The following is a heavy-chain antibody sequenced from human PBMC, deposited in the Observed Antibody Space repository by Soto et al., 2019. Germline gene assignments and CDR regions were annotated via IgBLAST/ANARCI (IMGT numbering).Heavy chain of an antibody. CDR3: ARALNYYDPLDI. D-gene: IGHD1-26*01. Sequence: SVKVSCKASGGTLSNSVFTWVRQAPGQGLEWMGAIMSIFGTADYAQKFHDRVTITADKSTGTVYMELSSLRSEDTAVYYCARALNYYDPLDIWGQGTMVTVSS. CDR1: GGTLSNSV. J-gene: IGHJ3*02. CDR2: IMSIFGTA. V-gene: IGHV1-69*06.